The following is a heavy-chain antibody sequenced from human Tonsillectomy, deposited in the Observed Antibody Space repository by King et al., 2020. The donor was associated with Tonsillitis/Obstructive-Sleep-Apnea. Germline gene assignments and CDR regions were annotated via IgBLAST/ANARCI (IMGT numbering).Heavy chain of an antibody. V-gene: IGHV3-30*01. J-gene: IGHJ4*02. CDR3: ARGYSSGWYYFDY. CDR1: GFTFSSYA. D-gene: IGHD6-19*01. CDR2: ISYDGSNK. Sequence: VQLVESGGGVVQPGRSLRLSCAASGFTFSSYAMHWVRQAPGKGLEWVAVISYDGSNKYYADSVKGRFTISRDNSKNTLYLQINSLRAEDTAVYYCARGYSSGWYYFDYWGQGTLVTVSS.